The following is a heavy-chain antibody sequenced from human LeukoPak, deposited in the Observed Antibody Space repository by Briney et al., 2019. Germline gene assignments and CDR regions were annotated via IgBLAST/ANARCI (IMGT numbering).Heavy chain of an antibody. CDR1: GFTLSSYG. CDR3: ASHKQYYYYYYMDV. V-gene: IGHV3-30*02. Sequence: GGSLRLSCAASGFTLSSYGMYWVRQAQGKGLEWVAFTRYDGSNKYYADSVKGRFTISRDNSKNSLYLQMNSLRAEDTAVYYCASHKQYYYYYYMDVWGKRTTVTVSS. J-gene: IGHJ6*03. CDR2: TRYDGSNK.